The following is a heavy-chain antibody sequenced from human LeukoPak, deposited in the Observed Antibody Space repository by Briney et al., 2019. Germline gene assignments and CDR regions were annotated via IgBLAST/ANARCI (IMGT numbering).Heavy chain of an antibody. CDR3: ARDLGFDWGNWFDP. CDR1: GGTFSSYA. Sequence: ASVKVSCKASGGTFSSYAISWVRQAPGQGLEWMGGIIPIFGTANYAQKFQGRATITADESTSTAYMELSSLRSEDTAVYYCARDLGFDWGNWFDPWGQGTLVTVSS. V-gene: IGHV1-69*13. CDR2: IIPIFGTA. D-gene: IGHD3-9*01. J-gene: IGHJ5*02.